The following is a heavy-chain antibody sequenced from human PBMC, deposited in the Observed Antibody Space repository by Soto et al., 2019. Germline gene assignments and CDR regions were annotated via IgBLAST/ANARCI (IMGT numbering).Heavy chain of an antibody. CDR2: IKQDGSEK. Sequence: WGSLRLSCAASGFTFSSYWIIWFRHSPCKGLEWVANIKQDGSEKYYVDSVKGRFTISRDNAKNSLYLQMNSLRAEDTAVYYCARENRIAAAVDYWGQGTLVTVSS. CDR1: GFTFSSYW. V-gene: IGHV3-7*03. CDR3: ARENRIAAAVDY. D-gene: IGHD6-13*01. J-gene: IGHJ4*02.